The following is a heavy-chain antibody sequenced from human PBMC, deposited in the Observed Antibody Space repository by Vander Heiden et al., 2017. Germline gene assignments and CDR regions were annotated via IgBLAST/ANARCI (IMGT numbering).Heavy chain of an antibody. CDR2: ISWNGGVV. Sequence: EAQLVESGGGMVQPCGSLRLSCSASGFIFDEFAMHWVRQAPGKGLEWVSGISWNGGVVGYADSAKGRFTIARDNAKNSLYLQVNSLKVEDTAVYFCAKDLAVIGADALDIWGQGTMVIVSS. V-gene: IGHV3-9*01. D-gene: IGHD6-19*01. J-gene: IGHJ3*02. CDR3: AKDLAVIGADALDI. CDR1: GFIFDEFA.